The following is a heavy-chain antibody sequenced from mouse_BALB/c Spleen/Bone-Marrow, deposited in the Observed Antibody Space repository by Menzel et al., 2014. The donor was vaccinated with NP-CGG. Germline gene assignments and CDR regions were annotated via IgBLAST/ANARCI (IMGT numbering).Heavy chain of an antibody. Sequence: VQLKESGPELVKPGASVKISCKASGYLFTGYTMNWVKQSHGKNLEWIGLINPYNGGTSYNQKFKGRAALTVDKSSSTAYMELLSLTSEDSAVYYCARSGLYYGNYLYAMDFWGQGTSVTVSS. CDR2: INPYNGGT. CDR1: GYLFTGYT. J-gene: IGHJ4*01. D-gene: IGHD2-1*01. CDR3: ARSGLYYGNYLYAMDF. V-gene: IGHV1-18*01.